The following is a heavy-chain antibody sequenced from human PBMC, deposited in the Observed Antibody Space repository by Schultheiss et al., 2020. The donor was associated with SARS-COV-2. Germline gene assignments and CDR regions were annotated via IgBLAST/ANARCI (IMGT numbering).Heavy chain of an antibody. Sequence: GGSLRLSCAASGFTFSSYGMHWVRQAPGKGLEWVSYISSSSSTIYYADSVKGRFTISRDNAKNSLYLQMNSLRAEDTAVYYCARGTIMITFGGTSGWFDPWGQGTLVTVSS. V-gene: IGHV3-48*01. J-gene: IGHJ5*02. CDR3: ARGTIMITFGGTSGWFDP. D-gene: IGHD3-16*01. CDR1: GFTFSSYG. CDR2: ISSSSSTI.